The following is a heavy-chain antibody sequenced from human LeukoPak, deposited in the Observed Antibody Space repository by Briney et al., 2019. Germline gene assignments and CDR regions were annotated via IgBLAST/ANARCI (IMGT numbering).Heavy chain of an antibody. J-gene: IGHJ4*02. D-gene: IGHD5-12*01. CDR2: IYYSGST. V-gene: IGHV4-59*01. Sequence: SETLSLTCTVSGGSFSSYYWSWIRQPPGKGLEWIGYIYYSGSTNYNPSLKSRVTISVDTSKNQFSLKLSSVTAADTAVYYCARDVRGYDSGIDYWGQGTLVTVSS. CDR3: ARDVRGYDSGIDY. CDR1: GGSFSSYY.